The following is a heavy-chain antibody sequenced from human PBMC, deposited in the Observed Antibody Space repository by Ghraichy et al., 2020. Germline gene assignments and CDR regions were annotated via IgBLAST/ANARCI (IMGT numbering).Heavy chain of an antibody. CDR3: ARAQSGWYYYYGMDV. J-gene: IGHJ6*02. CDR1: GGSFSGYY. D-gene: IGHD6-19*01. CDR2: INHSGST. Sequence: SENLSLTCAVYGGSFSGYYWSWIRQPPGKGLEWIGEINHSGSTNYNPSLKSRVTISVDTSKNQFSLKLSSVTAADTAVYYCARAQSGWYYYYGMDVWGQGTTVTVSS. V-gene: IGHV4-34*01.